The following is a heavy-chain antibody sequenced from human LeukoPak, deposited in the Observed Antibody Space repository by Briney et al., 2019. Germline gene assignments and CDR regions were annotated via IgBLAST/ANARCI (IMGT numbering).Heavy chain of an antibody. V-gene: IGHV3-23*01. CDR3: AKMKGHPLPKYYMDV. J-gene: IGHJ6*01. Sequence: GGSLRLSCAASGFTFSSYAMSWVRQAPGKGLEWVSSISGSGGSTYYADSVKGRFTISRDNSKNTLYLEMNSLRAEDTAIYYCAKMKGHPLPKYYMDVWGQGTTVTVSS. CDR1: GFTFSSYA. CDR2: ISGSGGST. D-gene: IGHD1-26*01.